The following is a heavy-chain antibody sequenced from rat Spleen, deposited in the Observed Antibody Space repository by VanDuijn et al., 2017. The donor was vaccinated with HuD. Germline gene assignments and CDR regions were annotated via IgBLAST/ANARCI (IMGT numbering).Heavy chain of an antibody. Sequence: EVQLVESGGGIVQPGRSLKLSCVASGITFNNFWMSWIRQAPGKGLEWVASISNTGGSIYYTDSVTGRFTISRHNTQNTLYLQMNSLRSEDTATYYCTTVLQGHGFAYWGQGTLVTVSS. CDR3: TTVLQGHGFAY. CDR2: ISNTGGSI. D-gene: IGHD1-1*01. V-gene: IGHV5-31*01. J-gene: IGHJ3*01. CDR1: GITFNNFW.